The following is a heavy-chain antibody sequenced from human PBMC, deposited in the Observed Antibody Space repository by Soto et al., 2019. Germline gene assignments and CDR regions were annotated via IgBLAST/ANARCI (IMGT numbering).Heavy chain of an antibody. V-gene: IGHV1-18*01. CDR2: ISAYNGNT. CDR1: GYTFTSYG. CDR3: ARRGHCSGGSCYTEALYYYYMDV. Sequence: ASVKVSCKASGYTFTSYGISWVRQAPGQGLEWMGWISAYNGNTNYAQKLQGRVTMTTDTSTSTAYMELRSLRSDDTAVYYCARRGHCSGGSCYTEALYYYYMDVWGKGTTVTFSS. D-gene: IGHD2-15*01. J-gene: IGHJ6*03.